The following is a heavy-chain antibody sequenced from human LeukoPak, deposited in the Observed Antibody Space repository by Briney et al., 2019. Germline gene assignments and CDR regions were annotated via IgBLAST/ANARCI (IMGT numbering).Heavy chain of an antibody. D-gene: IGHD5-18*01. CDR2: IRAYNGNT. J-gene: IGHJ2*01. V-gene: IGHV1-18*04. CDR3: ARDRIQLWSGYWYFDL. Sequence: GASVNVSCKASGYTFTSYGISWVRQAPGQGLEWMEWIRAYNGNTNYAQKLQGRVTMTTDTSTSTAYMELRSLRSDDTAVYYCARDRIQLWSGYWYFDLWGRGTLVTVSS. CDR1: GYTFTSYG.